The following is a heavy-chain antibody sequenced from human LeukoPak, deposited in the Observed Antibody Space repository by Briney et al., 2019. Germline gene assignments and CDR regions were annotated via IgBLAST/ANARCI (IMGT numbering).Heavy chain of an antibody. CDR1: GDSISRSTYY. J-gene: IGHJ4*02. V-gene: IGHV4-39*02. D-gene: IGHD6-13*01. CDR3: ARSSRTGTFSH. CDR2: VYYGRSP. Sequence: PSETLSLTCTVSGDSISRSTYYWAWIRQPPGKGLEWIGSVYYGRSPYFNPSLESRATISVDTSKNHFSLKMSSVTAADTAVYYCARSSRTGTFSHWGQGTLVTVSS.